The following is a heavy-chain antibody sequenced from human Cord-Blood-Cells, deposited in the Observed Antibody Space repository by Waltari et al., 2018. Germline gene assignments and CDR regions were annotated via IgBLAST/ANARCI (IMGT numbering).Heavy chain of an antibody. V-gene: IGHV4-61*01. Sequence: QVQLQESGPGLVKPSETLSLTCTVSGGSVSSGSYYWSWIRQPPGKGLEWIGYIYYSGTTNDNPSRRSRVTISVDTSKNQFSLKLSSVTAADTAVYYCARGNSDIVVVPAAIPYFDYWGQGTLVTVSS. D-gene: IGHD2-2*02. CDR3: ARGNSDIVVVPAAIPYFDY. CDR1: GGSVSSGSYY. J-gene: IGHJ4*02. CDR2: IYYSGTT.